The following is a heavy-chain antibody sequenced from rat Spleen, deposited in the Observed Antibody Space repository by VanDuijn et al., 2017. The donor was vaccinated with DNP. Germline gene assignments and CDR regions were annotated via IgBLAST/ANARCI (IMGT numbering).Heavy chain of an antibody. D-gene: IGHD5-1*01. CDR2: ISGGGIT. V-gene: IGHV2S12*01. Sequence: QVQLKESGPGLVQPSQTLSLTCTVSGFSLTSYGVSWVRQPPGKGLEWIAAISGGGITYYNSALKSRLSISRDTSKSQVFLKMNSLQTDDTGTYYCTRDGTGSFDYWGQGVMVTVSS. CDR1: GFSLTSYG. J-gene: IGHJ2*01. CDR3: TRDGTGSFDY.